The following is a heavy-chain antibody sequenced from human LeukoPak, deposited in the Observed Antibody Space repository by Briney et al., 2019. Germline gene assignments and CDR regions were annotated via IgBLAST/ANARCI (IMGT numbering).Heavy chain of an antibody. D-gene: IGHD2-2*01. CDR1: GFTFSSYS. Sequence: GGSLRLSCAASGFTFSSYSMNWVRQAPGKGLEWVSSISSSSSYIYYADSVKGRFTISRDNAKNSLYLQMNSLRAEDTAAYYCARAYCSSTSCYANDYWGQGTLVTVSS. V-gene: IGHV3-21*03. CDR2: ISSSSSYI. J-gene: IGHJ4*02. CDR3: ARAYCSSTSCYANDY.